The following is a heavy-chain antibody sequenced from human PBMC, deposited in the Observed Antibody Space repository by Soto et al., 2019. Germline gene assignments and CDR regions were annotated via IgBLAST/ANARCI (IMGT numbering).Heavy chain of an antibody. CDR3: ARGEGAVAGTEYYYGMDV. CDR2: IIPIFGTA. J-gene: IGHJ6*02. CDR1: GGTFSSYA. V-gene: IGHV1-69*12. Sequence: QVQLVQSGAEVKKPGSSVKVSCKASGGTFSSYAIRWVRQAPGQGLEWMGGIIPIFGTANYAQKFQGRVTITADESTSTAYMELSSLRSEDTAVYYCARGEGAVAGTEYYYGMDVWGQGTTVTVSS. D-gene: IGHD6-19*01.